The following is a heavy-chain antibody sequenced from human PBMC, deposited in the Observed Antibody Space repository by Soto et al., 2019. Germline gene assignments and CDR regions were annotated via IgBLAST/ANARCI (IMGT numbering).Heavy chain of an antibody. CDR1: GFSFRNYA. D-gene: IGHD3-10*01. CDR3: ANGRATYGLLTHDY. Sequence: GGSLRLSCAASGFSFRNYAMSWVRQAPGKGLEWISTLTGSSSNIYYADSVKGRFAISRDNSRNTLYLQMNSLTAEDTAVYYCANGRATYGLLTHDYWGQGTLVTVSS. V-gene: IGHV3-23*01. CDR2: LTGSSSNI. J-gene: IGHJ4*02.